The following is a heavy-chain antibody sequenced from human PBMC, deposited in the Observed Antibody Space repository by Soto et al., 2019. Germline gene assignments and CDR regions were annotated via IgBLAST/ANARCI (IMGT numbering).Heavy chain of an antibody. J-gene: IGHJ4*02. CDR1: GYTFTSYG. CDR2: ISAYNGNT. Sequence: QVQLVQSGAEVKKPGASVKVSCKASGYTFTSYGISWVRQAPGQGLEWMGWISAYNGNTNYAQKLQGRVTMTTDTSTSTASMELRSRRSDDTAVYYCVREVGATNKWDYWGQGTLVTVSS. CDR3: VREVGATNKWDY. V-gene: IGHV1-18*01. D-gene: IGHD1-26*01.